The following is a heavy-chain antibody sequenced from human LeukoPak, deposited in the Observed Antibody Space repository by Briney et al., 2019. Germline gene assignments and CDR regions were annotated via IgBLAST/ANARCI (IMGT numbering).Heavy chain of an antibody. Sequence: SETLSLTCAVYGGSFSGYYWSWIRQPPGKGLEWIGEINHRGSTNYNPSLKSRVTISVDTSKNQFSLKLSSVTAADTAVYYCARVGRTISRWGQGTLVTVSS. D-gene: IGHD2-8*01. V-gene: IGHV4-34*01. CDR1: GGSFSGYY. J-gene: IGHJ4*02. CDR2: INHRGST. CDR3: ARVGRTISR.